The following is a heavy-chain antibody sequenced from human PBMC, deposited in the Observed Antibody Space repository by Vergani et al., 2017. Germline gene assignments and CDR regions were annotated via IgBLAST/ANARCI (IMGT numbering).Heavy chain of an antibody. V-gene: IGHV3-9*01. CDR3: AKAVAARHSYFDY. CDR2: ISWNSGSI. J-gene: IGHJ4*02. Sequence: EVQLVESGGGLVQPGRSLRLSCAASGFTFDDYAMHWVRQAPGKGLEWVSGISWNSGSIGYADSVKGRFTISRDNAKNSLYLQMNSLRAEDTALYYCAKAVAARHSYFDYWGQGTLVTVSS. CDR1: GFTFDDYA. D-gene: IGHD6-6*01.